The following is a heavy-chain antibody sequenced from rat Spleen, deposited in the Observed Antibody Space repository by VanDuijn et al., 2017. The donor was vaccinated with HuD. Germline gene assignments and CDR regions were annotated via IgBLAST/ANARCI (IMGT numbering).Heavy chain of an antibody. CDR2: ISIKTHNYAT. J-gene: IGHJ2*01. V-gene: IGHV10-4*01. CDR3: TAPKFDY. Sequence: EVQLVGSGGGSVQPGRSMKLSCAASGFDFNTYAMSWVRQAPGKGLDWVASISIKTHNYATLYADSVKERFTISRDDSQSMVYLQMNNLKTEDTALYYCTAPKFDYWGQGVMVTVSS. CDR1: GFDFNTYA.